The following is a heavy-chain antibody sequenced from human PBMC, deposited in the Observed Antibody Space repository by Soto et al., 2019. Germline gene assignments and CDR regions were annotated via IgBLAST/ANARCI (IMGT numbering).Heavy chain of an antibody. CDR2: FSGSGIST. CDR1: GFTFSTYA. J-gene: IGHJ4*02. CDR3: AKEWSCGYYVFDY. V-gene: IGHV3-23*01. D-gene: IGHD3-22*01. Sequence: EVQLLESGGGLVQPGGSLRLSCAASGFTFSTYAVSWVRQAPGKGLEWVSTFSGSGISTYYADSVKGRFTISRDNSKNKLNLQMNSLRTEDTAVYYCAKEWSCGYYVFDYWGQGTLVTVSS.